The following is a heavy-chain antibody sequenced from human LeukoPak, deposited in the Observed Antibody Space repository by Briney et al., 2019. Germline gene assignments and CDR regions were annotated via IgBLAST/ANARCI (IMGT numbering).Heavy chain of an antibody. CDR1: GFTFSSYA. J-gene: IGHJ4*02. V-gene: IGHV3-30-3*01. CDR3: ANSGSYNDY. D-gene: IGHD1-26*01. Sequence: GGSLRLSCAASGFTFSSYAMHWVRQAPGKGLEWVAVISYDGSNKYYADSVKGRFTISRDNSKNTLYLQMNSLRAEDTAVYYCANSGSYNDYWGQGTLVTVSS. CDR2: ISYDGSNK.